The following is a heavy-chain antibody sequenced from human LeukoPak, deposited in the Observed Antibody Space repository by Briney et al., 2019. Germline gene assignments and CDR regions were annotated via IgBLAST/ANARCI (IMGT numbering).Heavy chain of an antibody. V-gene: IGHV4-34*01. CDR1: GGSFSGYH. Sequence: PSETLSLTCAVYGGSFSGYHWSWIRQPPGKGLEWIGEINHSGSTNYNPSLKSRVTISVDTSKNQFSLKLSSVTAADTAVYYCARGRGVYDYVWGSYRPFDYWGQGTLVTVSS. CDR2: INHSGST. J-gene: IGHJ4*02. CDR3: ARGRGVYDYVWGSYRPFDY. D-gene: IGHD3-16*02.